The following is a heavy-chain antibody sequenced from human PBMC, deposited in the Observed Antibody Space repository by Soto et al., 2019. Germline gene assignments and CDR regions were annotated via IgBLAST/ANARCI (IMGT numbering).Heavy chain of an antibody. CDR1: GGSFSGYY. CDR3: ATTCGGDCLNNWFDP. CDR2: INHSGST. Sequence: QVQLQQWGAGLLKPSETLSLTCAVYGGSFSGYYWSWIRQPPGKGLEWIGEINHSGSTNYIPSLKSRVTISVDTSKNQFSLKLSSVTAADTAVYYCATTCGGDCLNNWFDPWGQGTLVTVSS. J-gene: IGHJ5*02. V-gene: IGHV4-34*01. D-gene: IGHD2-21*01.